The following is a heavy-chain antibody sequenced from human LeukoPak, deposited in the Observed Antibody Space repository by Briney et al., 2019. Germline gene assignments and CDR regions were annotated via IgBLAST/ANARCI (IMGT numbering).Heavy chain of an antibody. J-gene: IGHJ2*01. V-gene: IGHV3-30*02. CDR2: IRYDGNNK. CDR3: ARYPADHLRYFDL. D-gene: IGHD1-1*01. CDR1: GFTFSTYG. Sequence: PGGSLSLSCAASGFTFSTYGMHWVRRAPGKGLEWVSFIRYDGNNKYYGDSVKGRFTISRDNSKNTLYLQMNSLRAEDTAVYYCARYPADHLRYFDLWGRGTLVTVSS.